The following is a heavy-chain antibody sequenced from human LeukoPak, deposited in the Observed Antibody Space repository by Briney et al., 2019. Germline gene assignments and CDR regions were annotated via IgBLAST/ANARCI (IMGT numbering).Heavy chain of an antibody. D-gene: IGHD6-19*01. CDR2: IYSGGST. Sequence: GGSLRLSCAASGFTVSSNYMSWVRQAPGKGLEWVSVIYSGGSTYYADSVKGRFTISRDNSKNTLYLQMNSLRAEDTAVYYCARDRRYSSGWGFDPWGQGTLVTVS. CDR3: ARDRRYSSGWGFDP. J-gene: IGHJ5*02. CDR1: GFTVSSNY. V-gene: IGHV3-66*01.